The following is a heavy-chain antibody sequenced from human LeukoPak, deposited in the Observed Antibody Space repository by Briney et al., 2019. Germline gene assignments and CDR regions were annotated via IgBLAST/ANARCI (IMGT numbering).Heavy chain of an antibody. D-gene: IGHD6-6*01. J-gene: IGHJ4*02. CDR1: GFTFRTYW. Sequence: PGGSLRLSCAVSGFTFRTYWMHWVRQVPGEGLVWVSRINEDGSITNYADSVKGRFTVSRDNAKNTVYLQMNNLRVDDTAMYYCVGTIASRGSEYWGQGALVTVSS. CDR2: INEDGSIT. V-gene: IGHV3-74*01. CDR3: VGTIASRGSEY.